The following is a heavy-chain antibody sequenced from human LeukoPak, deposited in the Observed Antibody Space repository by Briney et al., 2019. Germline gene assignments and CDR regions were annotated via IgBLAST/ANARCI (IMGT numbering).Heavy chain of an antibody. D-gene: IGHD1-7*01. J-gene: IGHJ5*02. CDR2: IYYSGST. CDR1: GGSISSYY. V-gene: IGHV4-59*08. CDR3: ARLNWNYGGRDNWFDP. Sequence: SETLSLTCTVSGGSISSYYWSWIRQPPGKGLEWIGYIYYSGSTNYNPSLKSRITISVDTSKNQFSLRLSSVTAADTAVYYCARLNWNYGGRDNWFDPWGQGTLVTVSS.